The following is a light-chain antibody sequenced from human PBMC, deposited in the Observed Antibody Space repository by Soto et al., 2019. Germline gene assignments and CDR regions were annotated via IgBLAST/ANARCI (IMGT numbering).Light chain of an antibody. Sequence: QSALTQPRSVSGSPGQSVTISCTGTSSDVGGYDYVSWYQQHPGKAPKLMIFAVNKRPSGVPDRFSGSKSGNTAFLTISGLQAEDEADYSCFSYAGSRVFGGGTKLTVL. CDR2: AVN. CDR3: FSYAGSRV. J-gene: IGLJ3*02. CDR1: SSDVGGYDY. V-gene: IGLV2-11*01.